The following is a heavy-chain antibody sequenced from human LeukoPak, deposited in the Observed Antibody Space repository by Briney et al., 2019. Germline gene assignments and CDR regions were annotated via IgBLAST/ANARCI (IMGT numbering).Heavy chain of an antibody. J-gene: IGHJ5*02. D-gene: IGHD6-6*01. CDR1: GYTFTSYG. CDR3: ARDKYSSSSVFCLRNWFDP. CDR2: ISADNGNT. Sequence: ASVKVSCTASGYTFTSYGMSWVRQAPGQGLEWMGWISADNGNTNYAQKLQGRVTITTDTSTSTAYMDLRSLRSDDTAVYYCARDKYSSSSVFCLRNWFDPWGQGTLVTVSS. V-gene: IGHV1-18*01.